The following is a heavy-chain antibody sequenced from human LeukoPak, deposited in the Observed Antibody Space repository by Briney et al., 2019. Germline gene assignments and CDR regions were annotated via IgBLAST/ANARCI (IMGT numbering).Heavy chain of an antibody. V-gene: IGHV5-51*01. J-gene: IGHJ4*02. Sequence: GESLKISCKGSGYSFTSYWIGWVRQMPGKGLEWMGIIYPGDSDTRYSPSFQGQVTISADKSISTAYLQWSSLRSEDAAVYYCARGRVKTVYYDSSGYYYDYWGQGTLVTVSS. CDR3: ARGRVKTVYYDSSGYYYDY. D-gene: IGHD3-22*01. CDR2: IYPGDSDT. CDR1: GYSFTSYW.